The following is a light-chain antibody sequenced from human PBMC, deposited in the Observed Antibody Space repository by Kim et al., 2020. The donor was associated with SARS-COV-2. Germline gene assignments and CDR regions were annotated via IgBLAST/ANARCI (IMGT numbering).Light chain of an antibody. Sequence: QSVLTQPASVSGSPGQSITISCTGSSSDVGGYVSWYQQHPGKAPKLIIYDVQGRPSGVSTRFSGSKSGNTASLTISGLQADDEGDYYCNSYTSSSTWVFGGGTQLTVL. CDR3: NSYTSSSTWV. CDR1: SSDVGGY. CDR2: DVQ. V-gene: IGLV2-14*01. J-gene: IGLJ3*02.